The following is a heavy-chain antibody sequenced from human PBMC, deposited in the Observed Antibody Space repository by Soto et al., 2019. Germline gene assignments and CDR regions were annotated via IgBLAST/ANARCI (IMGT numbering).Heavy chain of an antibody. CDR1: GGTFSSYA. J-gene: IGHJ4*02. CDR2: IIPIVGTA. V-gene: IGHV1-69*13. D-gene: IGHD3-22*01. CDR3: ARDEPTYYYDSSGYLI. Sequence: SVKVSCKASGGTFSSYAISWVRQAPGQGPEWMGGIIPIVGTANYAQKFQGRVTITADESTSTAYMELSSLRSEDTAVYYCARDEPTYYYDSSGYLIWGQGTLVTVSS.